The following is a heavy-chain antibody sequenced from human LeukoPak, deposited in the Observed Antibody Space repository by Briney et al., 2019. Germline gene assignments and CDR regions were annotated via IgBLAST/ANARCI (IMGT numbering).Heavy chain of an antibody. CDR2: IYYSGST. CDR1: GGSFSGYY. V-gene: IGHV4-30-4*08. J-gene: IGHJ6*02. Sequence: SETLSLTCAVYGGSFSGYYWSWIRQPPGKGLKWIGYIYYSGSTYYNPSLKSRVTISVDTSKNQFSLKLSSVTAADTAVYYCARGDYYYGMDVWGQGTTVTVSS. CDR3: ARGDYYYGMDV.